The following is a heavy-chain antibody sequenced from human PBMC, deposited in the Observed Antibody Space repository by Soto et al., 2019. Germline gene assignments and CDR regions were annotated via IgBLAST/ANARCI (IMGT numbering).Heavy chain of an antibody. J-gene: IGHJ6*02. V-gene: IGHV4-30-2*01. Sequence: ASETLSLTCAVAGGSISSGGYFWSWIRQPPGKGLEWIGYSFHSGSTSYNPPLKSRVIISVDRSKNQFSLELNSVTTADTAVYYCARGDACYYGMDVWGQGITVTVSS. CDR2: SFHSGST. CDR3: ARGDACYYGMDV. CDR1: GGSISSGGYF.